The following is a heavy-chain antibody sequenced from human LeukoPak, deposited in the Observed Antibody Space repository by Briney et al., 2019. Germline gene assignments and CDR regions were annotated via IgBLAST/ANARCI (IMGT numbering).Heavy chain of an antibody. Sequence: ASVKVSCKASGYTFTSYWIGWVRQMPGKGLEWMGIIYPGDSDTRYSPSFQGQVTISADKSISTAYLQRSSLKASDTAMYYCAISFEAVAGTALFDYWGQGTLVTVSS. D-gene: IGHD6-19*01. V-gene: IGHV5-51*01. J-gene: IGHJ4*02. CDR3: AISFEAVAGTALFDY. CDR2: IYPGDSDT. CDR1: GYTFTSYW.